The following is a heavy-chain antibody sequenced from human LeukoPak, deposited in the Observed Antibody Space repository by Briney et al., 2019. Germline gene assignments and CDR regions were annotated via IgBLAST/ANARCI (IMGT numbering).Heavy chain of an antibody. CDR1: GFSFSNFA. J-gene: IGHJ4*02. CDR2: ISLDGSNK. D-gene: IGHD3-22*01. Sequence: GRSLSLSCAASGFSFSNFAMHWVRQAPGKGREWVAHISLDGSNKYHEDSVKGRFTISRDNAKNSLYLQTNSLKAQDQSVYYCAGQPGGFYDSNGLREYFEYWGQGKLATVSS. CDR3: AGQPGGFYDSNGLREYFEY. V-gene: IGHV3-30*04.